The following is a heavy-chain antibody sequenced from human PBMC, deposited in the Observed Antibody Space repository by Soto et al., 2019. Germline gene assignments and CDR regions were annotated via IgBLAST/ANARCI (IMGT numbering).Heavy chain of an antibody. J-gene: IGHJ6*02. D-gene: IGHD3-9*01. CDR1: GGSFSGYY. Sequence: SETLSLTCAVYGGSFSGYYWSWIRQPPGKGLEWIGEINHSGSTNYNPSLKSRVTISVDTSKNQFSLKLSSVTAADTAVHYCARXEAYDFLTGYYSYYYYYGMDVWGQGTTVIVSS. CDR2: INHSGST. CDR3: ARXEAYDFLTGYYSYYYYYGMDV. V-gene: IGHV4-34*01.